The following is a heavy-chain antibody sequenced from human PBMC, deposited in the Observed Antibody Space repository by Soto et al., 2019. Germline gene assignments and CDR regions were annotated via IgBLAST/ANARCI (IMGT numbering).Heavy chain of an antibody. CDR2: ISAYNGNT. D-gene: IGHD2-15*01. CDR1: GYTFTSYG. CDR3: ARAGRVTGYCSGRSCPTLDY. J-gene: IGHJ4*02. V-gene: IGHV1-18*01. Sequence: QVQLVQSGAEVKKPGASVKVSCKASGYTFTSYGISWVRQAPGQGLEWMGWISAYNGNTNYAQKLQGRVTMTTDTSTSTAYMELRSLRSDDTAVYYCARAGRVTGYCSGRSCPTLDYWGQGTLVTVSS.